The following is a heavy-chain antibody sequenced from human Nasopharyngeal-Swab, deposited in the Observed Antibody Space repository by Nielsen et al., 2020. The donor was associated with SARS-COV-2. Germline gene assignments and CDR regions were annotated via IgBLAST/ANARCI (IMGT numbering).Heavy chain of an antibody. V-gene: IGHV3-30-3*01. J-gene: IGHJ5*02. CDR3: VRDSRKYCRNIDCYMGNWFDP. Sequence: GESLKISCAASGFTLSSYAMHWVRQAPGKGLEWVAVISHDETNKDYADSVKGRFSVSRDNSKNTVYLQMSSLSSEDTAIYYCVRDSRKYCRNIDCYMGNWFDPWGQGTLVTVSS. D-gene: IGHD2-21*02. CDR1: GFTLSSYA. CDR2: ISHDETNK.